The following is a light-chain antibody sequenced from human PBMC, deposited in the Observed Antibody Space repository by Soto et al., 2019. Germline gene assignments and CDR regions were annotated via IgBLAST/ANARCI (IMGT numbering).Light chain of an antibody. J-gene: IGLJ1*01. CDR2: EVL. CDR3: TSFAGSDNFYV. CDR1: RRDVGGYKY. V-gene: IGLV2-8*01. Sequence: QPVLAQPPSASGSPGQSVTMSCTGTRRDVGGYKYVSWYQHQAGKAPKLLIYEVLKRPSGIPDRFSGSKSGNTASLTISGLQPDDEATYYCTSFAGSDNFYVFGTGTKLTVL.